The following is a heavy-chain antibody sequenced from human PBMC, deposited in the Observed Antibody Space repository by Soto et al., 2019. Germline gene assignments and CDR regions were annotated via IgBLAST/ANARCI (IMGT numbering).Heavy chain of an antibody. CDR1: GGSISSYY. D-gene: IGHD6-19*01. Sequence: SETLSLTCTVSGGSISSYYWSWIRQPPGKGLEWIGYIYYSGSTNYNPSLKSRVTISVDTSKNQFSLKLSSVTAADTAVYYCARGGGVELQWLVRRGYAFDIWGQGTMVTVSS. J-gene: IGHJ3*02. CDR2: IYYSGST. CDR3: ARGGGVELQWLVRRGYAFDI. V-gene: IGHV4-59*01.